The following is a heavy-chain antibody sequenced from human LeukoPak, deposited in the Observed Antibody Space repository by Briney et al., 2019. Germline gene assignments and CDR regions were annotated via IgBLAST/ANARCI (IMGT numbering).Heavy chain of an antibody. CDR1: GFTVSSNF. Sequence: PGGSLRLSCAASGFTVSSNFMSWVRQAPGKGLEWVSVIYSGGSTYYADSVKGRFTISRDNSKNTLYLQMNSLRAEDTAVYYCAKDGRDCSGGSCYSVDYWGQGTLVTVSS. V-gene: IGHV3-53*05. CDR3: AKDGRDCSGGSCYSVDY. CDR2: IYSGGST. J-gene: IGHJ4*02. D-gene: IGHD2-15*01.